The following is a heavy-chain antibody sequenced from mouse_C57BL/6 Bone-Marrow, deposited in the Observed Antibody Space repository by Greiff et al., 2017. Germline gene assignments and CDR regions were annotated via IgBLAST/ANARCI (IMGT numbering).Heavy chain of an antibody. V-gene: IGHV1-69*01. CDR2: IDHSDSYT. Sequence: VQLQQPGAELVMPGASVKLSCKASGYTFTSYWMHWVKQRPGQGLEWIGEIDHSDSYTNYNQKFKGKSTLTVDKSSSTAYMQLSSLTSEDSAVYYCAREGGYSNYRAMDYWGQGTSVTVSS. J-gene: IGHJ4*01. D-gene: IGHD2-5*01. CDR3: AREGGYSNYRAMDY. CDR1: GYTFTSYW.